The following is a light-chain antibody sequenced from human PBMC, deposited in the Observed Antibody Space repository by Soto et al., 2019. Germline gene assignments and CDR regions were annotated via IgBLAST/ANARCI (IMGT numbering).Light chain of an antibody. V-gene: IGKV3-20*01. CDR1: QSVSSY. J-gene: IGKJ5*01. Sequence: EIVLTQSPATLSLSPCERATLFSRASQSVSSYLAWYQQKPGQAPRLLIYDASNRATGIPARFSGSGSGTDFTLTISRLEPEDFAVYYCQQYGSSPCTFGQGTRLEIK. CDR3: QQYGSSPCT. CDR2: DAS.